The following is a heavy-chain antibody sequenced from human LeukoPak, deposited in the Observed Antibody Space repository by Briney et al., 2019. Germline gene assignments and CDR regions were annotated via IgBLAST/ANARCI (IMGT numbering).Heavy chain of an antibody. J-gene: IGHJ4*02. CDR1: GFTFSSYA. CDR3: AKAASGMVGSGSHYFDY. CDR2: ISGSGGST. D-gene: IGHD3-10*01. Sequence: AGGSLRLSCAASGFTFSSYAMSWVRQAPGKGLEWVSAISGSGGSTYYADSVKGRFTISRDNSKNTQYLQMNSPRAEDTAVYYCAKAASGMVGSGSHYFDYWGQGTLVTVSS. V-gene: IGHV3-23*01.